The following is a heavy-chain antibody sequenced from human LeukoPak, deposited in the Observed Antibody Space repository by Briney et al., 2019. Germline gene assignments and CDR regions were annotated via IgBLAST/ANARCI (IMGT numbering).Heavy chain of an antibody. J-gene: IGHJ4*02. CDR1: GFTFSAYG. V-gene: IGHV3-30*02. D-gene: IGHD2-21*02. Sequence: GGSLRLSCAASGFTFSAYGMHWVRQAPWKGLEWVAFIRYDGSNKYYADSVKGRFTISRDNSKNTLYLQMNSLRAEDTAVYYCAKGGGGVVTAIVDYWGQGTLVTVSS. CDR2: IRYDGSNK. CDR3: AKGGGGVVTAIVDY.